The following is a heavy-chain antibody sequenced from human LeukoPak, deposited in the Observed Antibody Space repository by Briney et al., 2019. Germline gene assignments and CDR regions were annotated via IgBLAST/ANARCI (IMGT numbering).Heavy chain of an antibody. CDR1: GYTFTYRY. CDR3: ARSCGSTSCSHDAFDI. V-gene: IGHV1-45*02. Sequence: SVKVSCKASGYTFTYRYLHWVRQAPGQALEWMGWITPFNGNTNYAQKFQDRVTITRDRSMSTAYMELSSLRSEDTAMYYCARSCGSTSCSHDAFDIWGQGTMVTVSS. D-gene: IGHD2-2*01. CDR2: ITPFNGNT. J-gene: IGHJ3*02.